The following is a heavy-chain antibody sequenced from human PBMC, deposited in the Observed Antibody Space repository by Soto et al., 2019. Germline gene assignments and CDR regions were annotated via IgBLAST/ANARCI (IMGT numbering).Heavy chain of an antibody. CDR2: VCYSVSS. V-gene: IGHV4-39*01. CDR1: GVSITSSEYY. J-gene: IGHJ4*02. Sequence: SETLSLTCTVSGVSITSSEYYWAWIRQPPGKGLHFVGTVCYSVSSYSNPSLKSRLSMSVDTSKNQFSLTMKSVPAADTAVYYCERYFLRGRFFDSWGQGTLVTVSS. CDR3: ERYFLRGRFFDS. D-gene: IGHD3-10*01.